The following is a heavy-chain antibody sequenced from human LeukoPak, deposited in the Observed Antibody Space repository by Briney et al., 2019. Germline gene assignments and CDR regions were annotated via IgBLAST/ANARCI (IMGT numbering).Heavy chain of an antibody. CDR2: INTDGSST. Sequence: GGSLRLSCTVSGFIFSNYWMHWVPHTPGKGLVWVSRINTDGSSTNYADSVKGRFTISRDNAKGTLYLQMSSLRAEDTAVYYCARDPGYYYRDVWGKGTTVTVSS. CDR3: ARDPGYYYRDV. D-gene: IGHD1-14*01. V-gene: IGHV3-74*01. J-gene: IGHJ6*03. CDR1: GFIFSNYW.